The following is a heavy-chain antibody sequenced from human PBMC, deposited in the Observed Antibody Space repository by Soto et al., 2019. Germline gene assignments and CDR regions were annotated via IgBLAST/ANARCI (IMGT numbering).Heavy chain of an antibody. V-gene: IGHV1-69*02. CDR1: GDTFAFHS. CDR3: ATSYGSGYRAFDY. J-gene: IGHJ4*02. CDR2: INPILSMS. D-gene: IGHD3-10*01. Sequence: SVKVSCKASGDTFAFHSINWVRQAPGLGLEWMGRINPILSMSNYAQRFQGRVTMTADKSTSTAYMVLSSLRSEDTAIYYCATSYGSGYRAFDYWGQGALVTISS.